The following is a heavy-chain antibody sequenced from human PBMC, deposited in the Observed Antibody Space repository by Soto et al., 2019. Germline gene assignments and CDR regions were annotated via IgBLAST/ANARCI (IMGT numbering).Heavy chain of an antibody. CDR2: IIPVFDTT. V-gene: IGHV1-69*06. J-gene: IGHJ4*02. D-gene: IGHD2-21*02. Sequence: SVKVSCKASGGSFSSYAISWVRQAPGQGLEWIGEIIPVFDTTNYAPEFQGRVTITADTATTTAYMEVNRMRTDDTAVYYCAREVVTETTLGYFDFWGQGALVTVSS. CDR3: AREVVTETTLGYFDF. CDR1: GGSFSSYA.